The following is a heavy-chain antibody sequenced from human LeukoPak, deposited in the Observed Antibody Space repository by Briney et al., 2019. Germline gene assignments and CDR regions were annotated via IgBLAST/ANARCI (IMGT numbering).Heavy chain of an antibody. CDR2: IIPILGIA. Sequence: SGTVSFKASGGTFRIYASSWVRQAPGQGGERMGRIIPILGIANYAQKFQGRGTITADKSTSTAYMDLSSLRSEDTAVYYCAREVIAVAGTSFDYWGQGTLVTVSS. J-gene: IGHJ4*02. CDR3: AREVIAVAGTSFDY. V-gene: IGHV1-69*04. D-gene: IGHD6-19*01. CDR1: GGTFRIYA.